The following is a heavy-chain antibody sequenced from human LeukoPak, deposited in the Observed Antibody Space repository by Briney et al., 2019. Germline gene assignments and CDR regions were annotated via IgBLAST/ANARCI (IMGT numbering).Heavy chain of an antibody. CDR2: INCNNGGT. V-gene: IGHV1-2*06. Sequence: ASVKVSCKTSGYPFTAYYVHWVRQAPGQGLEWMGRINCNNGGTNYAQKFRGRVTMTRDTSISTAYMGLSRLTSDDTAVYYCARDPWGGDIVVVPAAIHDPWGQGTLVTVSS. D-gene: IGHD2-2*01. J-gene: IGHJ5*02. CDR1: GYPFTAYY. CDR3: ARDPWGGDIVVVPAAIHDP.